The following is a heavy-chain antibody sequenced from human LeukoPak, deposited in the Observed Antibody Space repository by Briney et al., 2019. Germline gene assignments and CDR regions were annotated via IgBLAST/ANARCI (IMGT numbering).Heavy chain of an antibody. CDR3: AKDMDASIVGAKTPLNY. CDR2: ISWNSGSI. V-gene: IGHV3-9*01. D-gene: IGHD1-26*01. J-gene: IGHJ4*02. CDR1: GFTFDDYA. Sequence: GGSLRLSCAVSGFTFDDYAMHWVRQAPGKGLEWVSGISWNSGSIGYADSVKGRFTISRDNAKNSLYLQMNSLRAEDTALYYCAKDMDASIVGAKTPLNYWGQGTLVTVSS.